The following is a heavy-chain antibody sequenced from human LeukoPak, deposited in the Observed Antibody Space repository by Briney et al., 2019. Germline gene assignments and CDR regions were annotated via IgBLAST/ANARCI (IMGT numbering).Heavy chain of an antibody. CDR3: ARDPSPPVYTSGPFDY. CDR1: GFTFSSYA. CDR2: ISGSGGST. D-gene: IGHD1-1*01. J-gene: IGHJ4*02. Sequence: GGSLRLSCAASGFTFSSYAMSWVRQAPGKGLEWVSAISGSGGSTYYADSVKGRFTISRDNSKNSLYLQMNSLRAEDTAVYYCARDPSPPVYTSGPFDYWGQGTLVTVSS. V-gene: IGHV3-23*01.